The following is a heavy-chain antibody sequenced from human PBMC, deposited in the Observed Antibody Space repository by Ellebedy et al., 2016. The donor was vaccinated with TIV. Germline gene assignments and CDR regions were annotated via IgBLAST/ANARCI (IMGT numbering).Heavy chain of an antibody. CDR1: GFTFSSYW. J-gene: IGHJ6*02. CDR2: IKQDGSEK. CDR3: ARSRSYDYGGNSVYYYYGMDV. D-gene: IGHD4-23*01. V-gene: IGHV3-7*03. Sequence: GESLKISXAASGFTFSSYWMSWVRQAPGKGLEWVANIKQDGSEKYYVDSVKGRFTISRDNAKNSLYLQMNSLRAEDTAVYYCARSRSYDYGGNSVYYYYGMDVWGQGTTVTVSS.